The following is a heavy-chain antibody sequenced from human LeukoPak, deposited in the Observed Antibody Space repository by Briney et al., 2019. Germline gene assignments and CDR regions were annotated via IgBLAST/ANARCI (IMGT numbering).Heavy chain of an antibody. CDR2: INPNSGGT. CDR1: GYTFTGYY. CDR3: ARAYAADYYYGSGSYYNDY. D-gene: IGHD3-10*01. Sequence: GASVKVSYKASGYTFTGYYMHWVRQAPGQGLEWMGWINPNSGGTNYAQKFQGRVTMTRDTSISTAYMELSRLRSDDTAVYYCARAYAADYYYGSGSYYNDYWGQGTLVTVSS. J-gene: IGHJ4*02. V-gene: IGHV1-2*02.